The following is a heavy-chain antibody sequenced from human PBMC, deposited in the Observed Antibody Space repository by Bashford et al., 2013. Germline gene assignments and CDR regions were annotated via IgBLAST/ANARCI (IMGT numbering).Heavy chain of an antibody. D-gene: IGHD2-8*02. CDR3: AKTRCTSATCNSCFDS. Sequence: GSLRLSCAASGFTFSRYWMHWVRQAPGKGLVWVSRITSDGSGTNYADSVKGRFTISRDNAKNTLYLQMNSLRAEDTAFYYCAKTRCTSATCNSCFDSWGQGTLVTVSS. CDR1: GFTFSRYW. V-gene: IGHV3-74*01. J-gene: IGHJ4*02. CDR2: ITSDGSGT.